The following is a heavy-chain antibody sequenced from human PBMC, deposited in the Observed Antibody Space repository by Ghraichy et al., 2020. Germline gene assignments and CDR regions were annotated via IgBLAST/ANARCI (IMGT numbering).Heavy chain of an antibody. CDR2: ITPLFGTS. CDR1: GGTFKNYA. V-gene: IGHV1-69*01. D-gene: IGHD2-21*02. Sequence: SCKASGGTFKNYAFSWVRRAPGQGLEWMGVITPLFGTSQYTQKFQGRVTITADESMRTTYMELSSLRSEDTAVYYCARTPNSCIGGACSNFYYYYGFDVWGQGTTVTVSS. CDR3: ARTPNSCIGGACSNFYYYYGFDV. J-gene: IGHJ6*02.